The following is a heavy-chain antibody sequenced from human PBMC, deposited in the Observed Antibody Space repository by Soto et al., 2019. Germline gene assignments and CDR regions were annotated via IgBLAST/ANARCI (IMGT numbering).Heavy chain of an antibody. V-gene: IGHV3-30*18. D-gene: IGHD3-10*01. CDR1: GCTFSGYG. Sequence: PGGSLRLSCAASGCTFSGYGMHWVRQAPGKGLEWVAVISYDGSNKYYADSVKGRFTISRDNSKNTLYLQMNSLRAEDTAVYYCANLMVRGVTFDYWGQGTLVTVSS. J-gene: IGHJ4*02. CDR3: ANLMVRGVTFDY. CDR2: ISYDGSNK.